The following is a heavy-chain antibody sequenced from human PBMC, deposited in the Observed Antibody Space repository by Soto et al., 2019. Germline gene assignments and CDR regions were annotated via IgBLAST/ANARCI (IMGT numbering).Heavy chain of an antibody. Sequence: EVQLVESGGGSVQPGGSLRLSCAVSGFNFNTYWMHWVRQAPGEGLVWVSRIKSDGSSTSYADSVKGRFTISRDNAKNTLCLHMNSLRAEDTAVYYCARDVRGYDSLAFDYWGQGTLVTVSS. J-gene: IGHJ4*02. V-gene: IGHV3-74*01. CDR3: ARDVRGYDSLAFDY. D-gene: IGHD5-12*01. CDR2: IKSDGSST. CDR1: GFNFNTYW.